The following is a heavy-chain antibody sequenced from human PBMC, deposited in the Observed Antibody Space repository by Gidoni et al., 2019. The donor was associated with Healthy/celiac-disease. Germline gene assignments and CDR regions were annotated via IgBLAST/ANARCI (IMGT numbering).Heavy chain of an antibody. V-gene: IGHV3-73*01. CDR1: GFTFSGPA. CDR2: IRSKANSYAT. Sequence: LQLLVSGGGFVLPGGSLKLSCAAPGFTFSGPARFWVRQASGKGLERVGRIRSKANSYATAYAASVKGRFTISRDDSKNTAYLQMNSLKTEDTAVYYCTSRPIAAAGTLGQFDYWGQGTLVTVSS. J-gene: IGHJ4*02. CDR3: TSRPIAAAGTLGQFDY. D-gene: IGHD6-13*01.